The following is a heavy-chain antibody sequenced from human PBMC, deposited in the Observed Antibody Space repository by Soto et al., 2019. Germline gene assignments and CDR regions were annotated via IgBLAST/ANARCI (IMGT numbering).Heavy chain of an antibody. J-gene: IGHJ6*02. V-gene: IGHV4-39*01. Sequence: QLQLQESGPGLVKPSETLSLTCTVSGGSISSSSYYWGWIRQPPGKGLEWIGSIYYSGSTYYNPSLKSRVTISVDTSKNQFSLKRSSVTAADTAVYYCARGSSDYYYYYGMDVWGQGTTVTVSS. D-gene: IGHD6-6*01. CDR2: IYYSGST. CDR3: ARGSSDYYYYYGMDV. CDR1: GGSISSSSYY.